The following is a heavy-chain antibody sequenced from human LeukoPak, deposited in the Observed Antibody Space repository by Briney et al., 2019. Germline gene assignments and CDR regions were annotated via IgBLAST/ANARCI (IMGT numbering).Heavy chain of an antibody. CDR2: IYYSGST. CDR3: ARGDFCSSSNCYLRPMDV. J-gene: IGHJ6*04. Sequence: SETLSLTCAVSGGSISDYYRNWIRQPPGKGLEWIGYIYYSGSTTYNPSLKSRVTMSVDTAKNQFSLKLRSVTAADTAVYYCARGDFCSSSNCYLRPMDVWGKGTTDRVSA. D-gene: IGHD2-2*01. V-gene: IGHV4-59*01. CDR1: GGSISDYY.